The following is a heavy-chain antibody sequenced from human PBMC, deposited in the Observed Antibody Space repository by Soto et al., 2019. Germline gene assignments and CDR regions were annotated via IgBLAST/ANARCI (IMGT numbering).Heavy chain of an antibody. D-gene: IGHD1-26*01. J-gene: IGHJ6*02. V-gene: IGHV1-2*02. CDR1: GYIFTGYH. CDR2: INPNSGGT. CDR3: AREVLPIYYYGMDV. Sequence: GASVKVSCKASGYIFTGYHMHWVRQAPGQGLEWMGWINPNSGGTKYAQKFQGRVTMTRDTSISTAYMELSSLRSDDTAVYYCAREVLPIYYYGMDVWGQGTTVTAP.